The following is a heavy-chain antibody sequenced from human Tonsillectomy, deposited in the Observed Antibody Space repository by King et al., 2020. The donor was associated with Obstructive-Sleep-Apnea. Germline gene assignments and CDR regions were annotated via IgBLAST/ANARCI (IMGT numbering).Heavy chain of an antibody. D-gene: IGHD6-13*01. CDR3: AKDSVAYSSSWYKGYFDL. CDR2: IRHDGTDK. CDR1: GFTFSSSG. J-gene: IGHJ2*01. Sequence: VQLVESGGGVVQPGGSLRLSCAASGFTFSSSGMHWVRQAPGKGLEWVTFIRHDGTDKYYADSVKGRFTISRDDSRNTLYLQMNSLKGEDTAVYYCAKDSVAYSSSWYKGYFDLWGRGTLVTVSS. V-gene: IGHV3-30*02.